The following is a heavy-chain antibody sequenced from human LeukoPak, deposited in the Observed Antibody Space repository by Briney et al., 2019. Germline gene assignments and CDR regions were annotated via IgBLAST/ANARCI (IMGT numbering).Heavy chain of an antibody. CDR3: ARVRSGYYPRYAFDI. V-gene: IGHV1-46*01. CDR1: GYTFTSYY. J-gene: IGHJ3*02. Sequence: ASVKVSCKASGYTFTSYYMHWVRQAPGQGLEWMGIINPSGGSTSYARKFQGRVTMTRDTSTSTVYMELSSLRSEDTAVYYCARVRSGYYPRYAFDIWGQGTMVTVSS. CDR2: INPSGGST. D-gene: IGHD3-22*01.